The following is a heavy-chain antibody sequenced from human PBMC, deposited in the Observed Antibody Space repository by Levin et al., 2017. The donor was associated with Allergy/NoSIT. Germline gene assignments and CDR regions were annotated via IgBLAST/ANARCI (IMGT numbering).Heavy chain of an antibody. D-gene: IGHD3-3*01. J-gene: IGHJ6*02. CDR2: ISSSSTI. CDR3: ARGEVGVIITYNDYGMDV. Sequence: AGGSLRLSCAASGFTFSDYSMNWVRQAPGKGLEWVSYISSSSTIYYADSVKGRFTISRENAKNSLYLQMNNLRVEDTAVYYCARGEVGVIITYNDYGMDVWGQGTTVTVSS. CDR1: GFTFSDYS. V-gene: IGHV3-48*01.